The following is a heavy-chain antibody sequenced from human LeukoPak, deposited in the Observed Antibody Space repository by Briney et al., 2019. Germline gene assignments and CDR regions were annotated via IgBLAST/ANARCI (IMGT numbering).Heavy chain of an antibody. CDR1: GFTVSRNY. CDR3: ARAILYTVTTVGFDY. V-gene: IGHV3-7*04. CDR2: IKQDGSEK. J-gene: IGHJ4*02. D-gene: IGHD4-17*01. Sequence: GGSLRLSCAASGFTVSRNYMNWVRQAPGKGLEWVANIKQDGSEKYYVDSVKGRFTISRDNAKNSLYLQMNSLRAEDTAVYYCARAILYTVTTVGFDYWGQGTLVTVSS.